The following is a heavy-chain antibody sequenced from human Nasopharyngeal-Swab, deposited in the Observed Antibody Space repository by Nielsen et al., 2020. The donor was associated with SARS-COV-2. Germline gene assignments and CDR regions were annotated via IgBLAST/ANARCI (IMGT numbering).Heavy chain of an antibody. J-gene: IGHJ4*02. CDR1: GFTFTSSA. CDR2: IVVPNGNT. V-gene: IGHV1-58*01. CDR3: AALNSGRFRY. Sequence: SVKVSCKASGFTFTSSALQWVRQARAQRLDWIGWIVVPNGNTNYPQKSQERVTINSDMSTSTAYMELRSLRSEDTAVYYCAALNSGRFRYWGQGTLVSVSS. D-gene: IGHD1-26*01.